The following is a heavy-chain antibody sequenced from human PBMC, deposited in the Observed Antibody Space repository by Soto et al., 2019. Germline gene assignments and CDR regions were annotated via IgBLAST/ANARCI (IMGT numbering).Heavy chain of an antibody. V-gene: IGHV1-8*01. J-gene: IGHJ6*02. Sequence: ASVKVSCKASGYTFTSYDIKWVRQATGQGLEWMGWMNPNNGNTGYAQKFQGRVTMTRSTSISTAYMELTSLRSEDTAVYYCARGIEGMAAHGMDVWGQGTSVTISS. CDR3: ARGIEGMAAHGMDV. CDR2: MNPNNGNT. CDR1: GYTFTSYD. D-gene: IGHD6-19*01.